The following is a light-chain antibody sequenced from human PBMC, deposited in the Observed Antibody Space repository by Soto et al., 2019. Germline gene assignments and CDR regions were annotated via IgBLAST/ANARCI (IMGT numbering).Light chain of an antibody. CDR2: GAS. CDR3: QQYNNLAWT. J-gene: IGKJ1*01. CDR1: QSVSSN. V-gene: IGKV3-15*01. Sequence: EIVMTQSPATLSVSPGERATLSCRASQSVSSNLAWYQQKPGQAPRLLIYGASTRATGIPARLSGSGSGTEFTLTISSLQSEDFAVYYCQQYNNLAWTFGQGTKVEIK.